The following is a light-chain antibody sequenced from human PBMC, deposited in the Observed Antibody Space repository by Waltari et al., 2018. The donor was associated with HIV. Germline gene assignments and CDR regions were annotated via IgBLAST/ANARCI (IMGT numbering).Light chain of an antibody. V-gene: IGLV2-14*03. Sequence: QSALTQPASVSGSPGQSITISCTGTRSAVGGYNYVSWYQQHPGKAPNLMIYDVSNRPSGVSNRFSGSKSGNTASLTISGLQAEDEADYYCSSYTSSSTLVVFGGGTKLTVL. CDR2: DVS. CDR3: SSYTSSSTLVV. J-gene: IGLJ2*01. CDR1: RSAVGGYNY.